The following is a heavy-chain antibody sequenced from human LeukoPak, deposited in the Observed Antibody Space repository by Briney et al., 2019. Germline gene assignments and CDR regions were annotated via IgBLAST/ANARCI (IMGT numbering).Heavy chain of an antibody. J-gene: IGHJ6*03. CDR1: GYTFTSYG. CDR2: NSAYNGNT. V-gene: IGHV1-18*01. Sequence: ASEKVSCKASGYTFTSYGISWVRQASGQGFEGMGWNSAYNGNTNYAQKLQGRVTMTADTSTSTAYMELRSLRSDDTAVYYCARIMGSSWPYYYYYMDVWGKGTTATISS. CDR3: ARIMGSSWPYYYYYMDV. D-gene: IGHD6-13*01.